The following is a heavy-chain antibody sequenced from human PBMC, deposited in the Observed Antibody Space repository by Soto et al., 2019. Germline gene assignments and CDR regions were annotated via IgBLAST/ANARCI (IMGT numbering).Heavy chain of an antibody. Sequence: SETLSLTCTVSGGSISSYYWSWIGQPDGKGLEWIGRIYTSGSTNYNPSLKSRVTMSVDTSKNQFSLKLSSVTAADTAVYYWARGGWELPGYYYYGMDVWGQGTTVTVSS. CDR1: GGSISSYY. V-gene: IGHV4-4*07. D-gene: IGHD1-26*01. J-gene: IGHJ6*02. CDR2: IYTSGST. CDR3: ARGGWELPGYYYYGMDV.